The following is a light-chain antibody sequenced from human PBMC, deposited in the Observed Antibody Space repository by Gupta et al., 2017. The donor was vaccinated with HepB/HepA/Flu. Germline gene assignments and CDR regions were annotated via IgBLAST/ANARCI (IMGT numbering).Light chain of an antibody. Sequence: QSDLTQPPSVSGAPGQRVTISCTGSSFNIGAGNVVHWYQQLPGRAPKLLIYDDSKRPSGVPDRFSGSKSGTSASLAITGLQAEDEADYYCQSYDSGLRERFGGGTKLTVL. J-gene: IGLJ2*01. CDR1: SFNIGAGNV. CDR3: QSYDSGLRER. CDR2: DDS. V-gene: IGLV1-40*01.